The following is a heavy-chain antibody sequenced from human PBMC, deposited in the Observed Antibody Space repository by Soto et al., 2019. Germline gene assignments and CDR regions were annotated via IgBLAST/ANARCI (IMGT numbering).Heavy chain of an antibody. J-gene: IGHJ4*02. Sequence: SETLSLTCTVSGGSINDFYWSWIRQPPGKGLEWIGYIYYSGSTDYNPSLKSRVTISVDPSKTQFSLNLRSVNTADTAVYYRARLGGVAARTFDSWGQGTLVTSPQ. CDR2: IYYSGST. D-gene: IGHD6-6*01. CDR1: GGSINDFY. V-gene: IGHV4-59*01. CDR3: ARLGGVAARTFDS.